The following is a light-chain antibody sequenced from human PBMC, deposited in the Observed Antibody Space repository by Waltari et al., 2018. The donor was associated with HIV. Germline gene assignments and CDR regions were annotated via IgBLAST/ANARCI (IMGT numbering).Light chain of an antibody. V-gene: IGKV3-11*01. CDR3: QQRYRWPLI. Sequence: DIVLTQYPATLTLSAGERAPLSCRASQNFNNFPAWYQQKPGQAPRLLIYDASNRATGIPARFSGSGSGTDFTLTISSLEPEDFAIYYCQQRYRWPLISGGGTKVEIK. J-gene: IGKJ4*01. CDR2: DAS. CDR1: QNFNNF.